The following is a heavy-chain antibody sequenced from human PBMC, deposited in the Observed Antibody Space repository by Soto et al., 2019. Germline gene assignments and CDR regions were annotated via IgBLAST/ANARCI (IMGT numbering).Heavy chain of an antibody. CDR1: GFTFSSYW. CDR3: ARGGLGSFLLDY. CDR2: INTDGSST. J-gene: IGHJ4*02. V-gene: IGHV3-74*01. Sequence: PGGSLRLSCVASGFTFSSYWVHWVRQVPGKGLVWVSRINTDGSSTNYADSVKGRFAISRDNAKNTVYLQMNSLRAEDTAVYYCARGGLGSFLLDYWGQGTLVTVSS. D-gene: IGHD3-10*01.